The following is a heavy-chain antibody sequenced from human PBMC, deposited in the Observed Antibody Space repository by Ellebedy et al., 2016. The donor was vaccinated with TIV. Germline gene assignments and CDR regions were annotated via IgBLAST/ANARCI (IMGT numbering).Heavy chain of an antibody. D-gene: IGHD3-22*01. V-gene: IGHV3-30*03. CDR2: LSSDGSTQ. CDR3: ARDTNVYLIDPQFDY. Sequence: PGGSLRLSCAASGFTLSSNGMHWVRQAPGKGLEWVAVLSSDGSTQSYADSVKGRFTISRDISKNTLHLEMNSLSAEDTAVYYCARDTNVYLIDPQFDYWGQGALVTVSS. J-gene: IGHJ4*02. CDR1: GFTLSSNG.